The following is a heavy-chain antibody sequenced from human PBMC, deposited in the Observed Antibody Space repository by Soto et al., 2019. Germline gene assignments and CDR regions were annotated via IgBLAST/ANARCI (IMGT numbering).Heavy chain of an antibody. J-gene: IGHJ4*02. D-gene: IGHD1-20*01. CDR1: GGTFSSYA. V-gene: IGHV1-69*01. Sequence: QVQLVQSGAEVKKPGSSVKVSCKASGGTFSSYAISWVRQAPGQGLEWMGGIIPIFGTANYAQKFQGRVTITADESTSTAYMELSSLRSEDTAVYYCARGPTDLGITGANADYWGQGTLVTVSS. CDR2: IIPIFGTA. CDR3: ARGPTDLGITGANADY.